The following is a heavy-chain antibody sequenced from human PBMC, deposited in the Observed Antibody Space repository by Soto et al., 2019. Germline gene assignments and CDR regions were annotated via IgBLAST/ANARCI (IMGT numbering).Heavy chain of an antibody. D-gene: IGHD3-16*02. J-gene: IGHJ4*02. CDR3: ARDPMITFGGVIVDPPY. V-gene: IGHV4-34*01. CDR2: INHSGST. CDR1: GGSFSGYY. Sequence: PSETLSLTCAVYGGSFSGYYWSWIRQPPGKGLEWIGEINHSGSTNYNPSLKSRVTISVDTSKNQFSPKLSSVTAADTAVYYCARDPMITFGGVIVDPPYWGQGTLVTVSS.